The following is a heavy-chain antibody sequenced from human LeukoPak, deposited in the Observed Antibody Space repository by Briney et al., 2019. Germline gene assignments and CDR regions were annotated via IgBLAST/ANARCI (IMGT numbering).Heavy chain of an antibody. CDR2: INPNSGGT. CDR1: GYTFTGYY. J-gene: IGHJ4*02. V-gene: IGHV1-2*02. Sequence: ASVKASCKASGYTFTGYYMHWVRQAPGQGLEWMGWINPNSGGTNYAQKFQGRVTMTRDTPISTAYMELSRLRSDDTAVYYCAKIAAAGTSFDYWGQGTLVTVSS. CDR3: AKIAAAGTSFDY. D-gene: IGHD6-13*01.